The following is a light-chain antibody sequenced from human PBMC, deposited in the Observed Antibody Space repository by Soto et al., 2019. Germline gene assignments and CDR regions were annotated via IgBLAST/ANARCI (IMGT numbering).Light chain of an antibody. V-gene: IGKV1-33*01. J-gene: IGKJ4*01. CDR3: QQYDNLPLT. CDR1: QDIKNY. CDR2: DAS. Sequence: DIQMTQSPSSLSASVGDRVTITCQASQDIKNYLNWYQQKSGKAPKLLIYDASDLETGVPSRFSGSGSGTDFTFPINSLQPEDISTYYCQQYDNLPLTFGGGTKADIK.